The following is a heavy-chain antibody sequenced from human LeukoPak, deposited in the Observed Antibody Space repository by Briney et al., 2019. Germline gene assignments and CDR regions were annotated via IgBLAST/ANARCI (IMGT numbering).Heavy chain of an antibody. CDR2: ISGSGGST. V-gene: IGHV3-23*01. CDR1: GFTFSSYA. J-gene: IGHJ4*02. Sequence: GGSLRLSCAASGFTFSSYAMSWVRQAPGKGLEWVSAISGSGGSTYYADAVKGRFTISRDKSKNTLYLQMNSLRAEDTAVYYCAKVPRFRPKTKYYFDYWGQGTLVTVSS. CDR3: AKVPRFRPKTKYYFDY. D-gene: IGHD3-10*01.